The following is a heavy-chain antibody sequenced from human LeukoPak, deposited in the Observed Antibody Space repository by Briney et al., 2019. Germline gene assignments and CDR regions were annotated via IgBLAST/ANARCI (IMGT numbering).Heavy chain of an antibody. Sequence: PGGSLRLSCAASGFTFSTYEMNWVRQAPGKGLEWVSYISSSGGTIYYADSVKGRFTISRDNAKNSLYLQMNSLRDEDTAVYYCARDQVDTARLGYRGQGTLVTVSS. CDR3: ARDQVDTARLGY. CDR1: GFTFSTYE. CDR2: ISSSGGTI. J-gene: IGHJ4*02. V-gene: IGHV3-48*03. D-gene: IGHD5-18*01.